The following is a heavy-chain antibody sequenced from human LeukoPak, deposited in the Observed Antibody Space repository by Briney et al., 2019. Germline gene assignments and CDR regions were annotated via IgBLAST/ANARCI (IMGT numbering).Heavy chain of an antibody. Sequence: PSETLSLTCTVSGYSISSGYYWGWIRQPPGKGLEWIGSIYHSGSTYYNPSLKSRVTISVDTSKNQFSLKLSSVTAADTAVYYCARSGIYYDILTGPFDYWGQGTLVTVSS. J-gene: IGHJ4*02. CDR2: IYHSGST. D-gene: IGHD3-9*01. CDR3: ARSGIYYDILTGPFDY. V-gene: IGHV4-38-2*02. CDR1: GYSISSGYY.